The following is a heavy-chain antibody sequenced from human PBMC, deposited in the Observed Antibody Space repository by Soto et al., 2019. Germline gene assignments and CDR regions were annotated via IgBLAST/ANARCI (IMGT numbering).Heavy chain of an antibody. Sequence: GGSLRLSCAASGFTVSSNYMSWVRQAPGKGLEWVSVIYSGGSTYYADSVKGRFTISRDNSKNTLYLQMNSLRAEDTAVYYCARAXYYYYGMDVWGQGTTVTVSS. V-gene: IGHV3-53*01. CDR3: ARAXYYYYGMDV. CDR1: GFTVSSNY. CDR2: IYSGGST. J-gene: IGHJ6*02.